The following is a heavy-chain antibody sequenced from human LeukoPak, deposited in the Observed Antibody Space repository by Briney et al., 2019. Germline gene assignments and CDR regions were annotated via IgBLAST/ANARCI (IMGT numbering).Heavy chain of an antibody. V-gene: IGHV4-59*01. Sequence: PSQTLSLXCTVSGGSISSYYWSWIRQPPGKGLEWIGYIYYSGSTNYNPSLKSRVTISVDTSKNQFSLKLSSVTAADTAVYYCARENDYGDYRIDYWGQGTLVTVSS. CDR3: ARENDYGDYRIDY. D-gene: IGHD4-17*01. J-gene: IGHJ4*02. CDR1: GGSISSYY. CDR2: IYYSGST.